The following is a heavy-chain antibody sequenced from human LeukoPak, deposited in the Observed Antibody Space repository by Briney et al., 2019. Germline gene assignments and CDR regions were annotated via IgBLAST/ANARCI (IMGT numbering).Heavy chain of an antibody. CDR3: AKDLTELTLALNC. J-gene: IGHJ4*02. V-gene: IGHV3-30*18. D-gene: IGHD3-9*01. Sequence: GGSLRLSCAASGFPFSSYGMAWVRQAPGKGLEWMAVIANDRSRKYYADSVKGRFTISRDNSKNTLYLQMNSLRVEDMAVYYCAKDLTELTLALNCWGQGTLVTVSS. CDR1: GFPFSSYG. CDR2: IANDRSRK.